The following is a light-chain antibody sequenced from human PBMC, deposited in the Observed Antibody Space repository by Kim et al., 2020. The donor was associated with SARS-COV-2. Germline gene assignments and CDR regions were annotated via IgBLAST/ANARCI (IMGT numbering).Light chain of an antibody. CDR3: NSRDSSGDHVV. Sequence: ALGQTVRLTCQGDSLRNYYATWYQQRPGQAPVLVLYGKYNRPSGIPDRCSGSASGNTASLTITGAQAEDEADYYCNSRDSSGDHVVFGGGTQLTVL. CDR1: SLRNYY. CDR2: GKY. V-gene: IGLV3-19*01. J-gene: IGLJ3*02.